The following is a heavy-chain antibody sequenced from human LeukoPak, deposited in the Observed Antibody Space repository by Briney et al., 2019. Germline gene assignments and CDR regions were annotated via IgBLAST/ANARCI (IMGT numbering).Heavy chain of an antibody. CDR1: GGSISSYY. D-gene: IGHD6-19*01. Sequence: SETLSLTCTVSGGSISSYYWSWIRQPPGKGLEWIGYIYYSRSTNYNPSLKSRVTISVDTSKNQFSLKLSSVTAADTAVYYCAHLRGIAVAGTLGYYGMDVWGQGTTVTVSS. J-gene: IGHJ6*02. CDR2: IYYSRST. V-gene: IGHV4-59*01. CDR3: AHLRGIAVAGTLGYYGMDV.